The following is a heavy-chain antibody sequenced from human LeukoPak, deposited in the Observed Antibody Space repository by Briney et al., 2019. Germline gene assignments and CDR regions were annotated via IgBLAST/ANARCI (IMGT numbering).Heavy chain of an antibody. J-gene: IGHJ4*01. CDR2: ISGSGRGYI. CDR1: GFTFSDYS. CDR3: ARDAGADY. V-gene: IGHV3-21*01. D-gene: IGHD2-8*02. Sequence: PGGSLRLSCVGSGFTFSDYSMNWVRQAPGKGLEWVSCISGSGRGYIYHADSVKGRFTISRDDARNSLYLQMNSLRAEDTAVYYCARDAGADYWGHGTLVTVSP.